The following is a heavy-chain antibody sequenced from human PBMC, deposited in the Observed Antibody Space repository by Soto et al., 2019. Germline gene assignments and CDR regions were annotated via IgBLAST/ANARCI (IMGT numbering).Heavy chain of an antibody. CDR2: IIPILNSP. CDR1: GGTFCSYA. Sequence: QVQLVQSGAEVKKPGSSVKVSCKASGGTFCSYAITWVRRAPGQGLEWLGGIIPILNSPAYAQKFQARVVITSDELTNTAYMELNSLRFYDPAVYDCAREAPSCTSVTWRRFYDLDVWGKGTTVTVAS. J-gene: IGHJ6*04. CDR3: AREAPSCTSVTWRRFYDLDV. D-gene: IGHD1-26*01. V-gene: IGHV1-69*01.